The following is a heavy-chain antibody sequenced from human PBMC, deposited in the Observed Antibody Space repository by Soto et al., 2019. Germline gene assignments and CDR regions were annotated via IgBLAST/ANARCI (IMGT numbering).Heavy chain of an antibody. CDR1: GGSINSISYY. CDR3: ARDYDSSGYSLYYCDY. D-gene: IGHD3-22*01. J-gene: IGHJ4*02. V-gene: IGHV4-39*01. CDR2: IYYSGST. Sequence: LSATLSLTCPVSGGSINSISYYWAWIRKPPGKGLEWTGSIYYSGSTYYNPTLKSRVTISVDTSKNQFSLKLSSVTAADTAVYYCARDYDSSGYSLYYCDYWGQGTLVTVS.